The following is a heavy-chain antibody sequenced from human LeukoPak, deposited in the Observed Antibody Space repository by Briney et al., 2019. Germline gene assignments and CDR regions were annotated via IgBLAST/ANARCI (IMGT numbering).Heavy chain of an antibody. D-gene: IGHD3-3*01. Sequence: SETLSLTCAVYGGSFSGYYWSWIRQPPGKGQEWIGEINHSGSTNYNPSLKSRVTISVDASKNQFSLKLSSVTAADTTVYYCARRGTYTIFGVVIPYYFDYWGQGTLVTVSS. CDR1: GGSFSGYY. J-gene: IGHJ4*02. V-gene: IGHV4-34*01. CDR2: INHSGST. CDR3: ARRGTYTIFGVVIPYYFDY.